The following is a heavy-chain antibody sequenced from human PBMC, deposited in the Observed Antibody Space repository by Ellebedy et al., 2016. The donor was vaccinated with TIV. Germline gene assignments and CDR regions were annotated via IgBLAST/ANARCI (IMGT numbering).Heavy chain of an antibody. V-gene: IGHV3-23*01. J-gene: IGHJ4*02. CDR1: GFTFSSYA. CDR3: AKGPHYDFWSGYFDY. Sequence: GGSLRLXCAASGFTFSSYAMSWVRQAPGKGLEWVSAISGSGGSTYYADSVKGRFTISRDNSKNTLYLQMNSLRAEDTAVYYCAKGPHYDFWSGYFDYWGQGTLVTVSS. CDR2: ISGSGGST. D-gene: IGHD3-3*01.